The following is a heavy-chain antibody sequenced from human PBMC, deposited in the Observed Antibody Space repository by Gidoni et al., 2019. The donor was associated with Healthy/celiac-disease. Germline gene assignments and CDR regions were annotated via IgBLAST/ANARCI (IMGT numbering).Heavy chain of an antibody. D-gene: IGHD3-10*01. CDR1: GFTVSAYY. CDR2: ISSSSSYT. V-gene: IGHV3-11*06. J-gene: IGHJ4*02. Sequence: QVQMVEAGGGLVKPGGALRISCAAWGFTVSAYYMSWIRQAPGKGLEWVSYISSSSSYTNYADSVKGRFTISIDNAKNSLYLQMNSLRAEDTAVYYCARDWVRGVIIYYFDYWGQGTLVTVSS. CDR3: ARDWVRGVIIYYFDY.